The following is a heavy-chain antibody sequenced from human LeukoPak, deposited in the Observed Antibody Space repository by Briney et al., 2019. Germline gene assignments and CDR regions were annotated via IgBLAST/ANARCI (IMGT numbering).Heavy chain of an antibody. J-gene: IGHJ4*02. CDR1: GFVFSNYA. D-gene: IGHD5-24*01. CDR2: IRYDGSNK. Sequence: GGSLRLSCAASGFVFSNYAMTWVRQAPGKGLEWVAFIRYDGSNKYYADSVKGRFTISRDNSKNTVYLQINSLTAEDTAVYYCGRDSRWAQPDYWGQGTLVTVSS. V-gene: IGHV3-30*02. CDR3: GRDSRWAQPDY.